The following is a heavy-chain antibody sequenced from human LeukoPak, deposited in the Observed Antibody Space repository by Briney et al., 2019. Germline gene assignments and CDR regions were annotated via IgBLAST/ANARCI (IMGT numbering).Heavy chain of an antibody. J-gene: IGHJ4*02. CDR2: ISGSGGST. V-gene: IGHV3-23*01. CDR3: ASSEKSRDGYNYVY. Sequence: GGSLRLSCAASGFTFSSYAMSWVRQAPGKGLEWVSAISGSGGSTYYADSVRDRFTISRVNAKNSLYLQMNSLRAEDTAVYFCASSEKSRDGYNYVYWGQGTLVTVSS. CDR1: GFTFSSYA. D-gene: IGHD5-24*01.